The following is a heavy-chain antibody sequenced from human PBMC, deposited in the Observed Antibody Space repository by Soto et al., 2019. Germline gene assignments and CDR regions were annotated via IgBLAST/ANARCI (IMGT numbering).Heavy chain of an antibody. CDR2: IKKDGSEK. Sequence: VQLVESGGDLVQPGGSLRLSCEVSGITFSNYWMSWVRHVPGKGLEWVAAIKKDGSEKKYVDSVKGRFTISRDNAKKSLFLQMDSLRADDTAVYYFAANHMWGQGTLVTVSS. V-gene: IGHV3-7*01. CDR1: GITFSNYW. J-gene: IGHJ4*02. CDR3: AANHM.